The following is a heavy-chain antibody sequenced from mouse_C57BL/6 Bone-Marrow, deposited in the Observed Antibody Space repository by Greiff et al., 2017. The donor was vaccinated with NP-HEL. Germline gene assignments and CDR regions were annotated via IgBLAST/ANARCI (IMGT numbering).Heavy chain of an antibody. Sequence: VQLQQSGPVLVKPGASVKMSCKASGYTFTDYYMNWVKQSHGKSLEWIGVINPYNGGTSYNQKFKGKATLTVDKSSSTAYMELNSLTSEDSAVNYCARRGTGDYCDYWGQGTTLTVSS. J-gene: IGHJ2*01. CDR3: ARRGTGDYCDY. CDR2: INPYNGGT. CDR1: GYTFTDYY. V-gene: IGHV1-19*01. D-gene: IGHD3-3*01.